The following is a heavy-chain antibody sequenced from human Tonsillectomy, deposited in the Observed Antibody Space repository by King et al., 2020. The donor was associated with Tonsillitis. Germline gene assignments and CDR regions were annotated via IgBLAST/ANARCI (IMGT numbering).Heavy chain of an antibody. D-gene: IGHD4-17*01. Sequence: VQLVESGGGVVQPGRSLRLSCAASGFTFSSYGVHWVRQAPGKGLEWVALISSDGSNKYYADSVKGRFTISRDNSKNTLYLQMSSLRAEDTAVYFCAKDLYVDYPAIFDYWGQGTLVTVSS. J-gene: IGHJ4*02. CDR3: AKDLYVDYPAIFDY. V-gene: IGHV3-30*18. CDR1: GFTFSSYG. CDR2: ISSDGSNK.